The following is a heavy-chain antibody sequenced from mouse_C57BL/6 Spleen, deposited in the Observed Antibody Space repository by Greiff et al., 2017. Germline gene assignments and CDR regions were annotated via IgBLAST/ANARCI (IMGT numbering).Heavy chain of an antibody. Sequence: VMLVESGAELARPGASVKMSCKASGYTFTSYTMHWVKQRPGQGLEWIGYINPSSGYTKYNQKFKDKATLTADKSSSTAYMQLSSLTSEDSAVYYCARCTTVVATGAMDYWGQGTSVTVSS. CDR2: INPSSGYT. CDR3: ARCTTVVATGAMDY. D-gene: IGHD1-1*01. CDR1: GYTFTSYT. J-gene: IGHJ4*01. V-gene: IGHV1-4*01.